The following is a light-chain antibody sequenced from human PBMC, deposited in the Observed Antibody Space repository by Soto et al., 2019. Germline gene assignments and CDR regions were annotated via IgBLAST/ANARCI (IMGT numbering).Light chain of an antibody. Sequence: QSALTQPPSASGSLGQSVTISCTGTSTDVGGYDYVSWYQQHPGKAPKLIIYDVNKWPSGVPDRFFGSKSGYTASLTLSGLRAEDEADYYCSLYTSENTYVFGTGTKVTVL. CDR2: DVN. CDR1: STDVGGYDY. J-gene: IGLJ1*01. V-gene: IGLV2-8*01. CDR3: SLYTSENTYV.